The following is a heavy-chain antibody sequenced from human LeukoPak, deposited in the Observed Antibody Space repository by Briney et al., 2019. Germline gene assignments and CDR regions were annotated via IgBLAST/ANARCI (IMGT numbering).Heavy chain of an antibody. CDR1: GFTFRTYS. D-gene: IGHD6-19*01. Sequence: PGGSLRLSCAASGFTFRTYSIHWVRQAPGKGLEWVTVVSADGRTQLYSDSVKGRFTISRDNSLNTLHLQMNSLRAEDTAVYYCAKDRSAYSSGWYPSWGQGTLVTVSS. J-gene: IGHJ4*02. V-gene: IGHV3-30*18. CDR2: VSADGRTQ. CDR3: AKDRSAYSSGWYPS.